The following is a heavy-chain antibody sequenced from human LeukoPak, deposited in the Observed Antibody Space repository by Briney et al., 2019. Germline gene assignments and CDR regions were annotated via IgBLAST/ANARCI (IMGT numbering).Heavy chain of an antibody. J-gene: IGHJ2*01. CDR1: GFTFSTYW. CDR2: INGDGSST. CDR3: ARVRGPTVTTWYFDL. Sequence: GGSLRLSCAASGFTFSTYWMQWVRQAPGKGLVWVSHINGDGSSTTYADSVKGRFTISRDNAKNTLYLQMHSLRAGDTAVYYCARVRGPTVTTWYFDLWGRGTLVTVSS. V-gene: IGHV3-74*01. D-gene: IGHD4-17*01.